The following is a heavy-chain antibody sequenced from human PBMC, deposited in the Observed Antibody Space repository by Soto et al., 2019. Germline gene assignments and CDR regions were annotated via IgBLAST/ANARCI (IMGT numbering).Heavy chain of an antibody. J-gene: IGHJ5*02. D-gene: IGHD6-19*01. Sequence: SETLSLTCSLSGGAIGGYYWSWIRQPPGKALEWIGYVSYSGSTDYHPSLKSRVSISIDTSKNQFSLKMISVTAADTAVYYCARHGSESGWFFFDPWGQGALVTVSS. CDR3: ARHGSESGWFFFDP. CDR2: VSYSGST. CDR1: GGAIGGYY. V-gene: IGHV4-59*08.